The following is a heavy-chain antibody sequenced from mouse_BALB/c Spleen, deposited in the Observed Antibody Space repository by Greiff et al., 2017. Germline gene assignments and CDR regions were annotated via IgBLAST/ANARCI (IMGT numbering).Heavy chain of an antibody. J-gene: IGHJ4*01. V-gene: IGHV1-4*02. D-gene: IGHD1-1*01. CDR1: GYTFTSYT. CDR2: INPSSGYT. Sequence: QVQLQQSAAELARPGASVQMSCKASGYTFTSYTMHWVKQRPGQGLEWIGYINPSSGYTEYNQKFKDKTTLTADKSSSTAYMQLSSLTSEDSAVYYGAREGDVLREYAMDYWGQGTSVTVSS. CDR3: AREGDVLREYAMDY.